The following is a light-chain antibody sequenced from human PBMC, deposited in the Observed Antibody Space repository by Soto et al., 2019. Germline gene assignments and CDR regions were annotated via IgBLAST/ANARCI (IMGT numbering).Light chain of an antibody. CDR2: GAS. J-gene: IGKJ1*01. CDR3: QQYSSSPWT. CDR1: QSVSSN. V-gene: IGKV3-15*01. Sequence: EIVMTQSPATLSVSPGERATLSCRASQSVSSNLAWYQQKPGQAPRLLIYGASTRATGIPDRFSGSGSGTDFTLTISRVEPEDFAVYYCQQYSSSPWTFGQGTKVDIK.